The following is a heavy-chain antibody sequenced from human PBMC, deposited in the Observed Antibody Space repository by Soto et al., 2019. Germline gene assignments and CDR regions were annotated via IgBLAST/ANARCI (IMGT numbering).Heavy chain of an antibody. Sequence: QVHLVQSGAEVKKPGASVKVSCKASGYTFTSYDINWVRQATGQGLEWMGWMNPNSGNTGYAQKFQGKVTMTRSTSISTAYMELSSLGSEDTAGYYCAREKSGYDDYWGQGTLVTVSS. D-gene: IGHD3-3*01. CDR3: AREKSGYDDY. CDR2: MNPNSGNT. V-gene: IGHV1-8*01. CDR1: GYTFTSYD. J-gene: IGHJ4*02.